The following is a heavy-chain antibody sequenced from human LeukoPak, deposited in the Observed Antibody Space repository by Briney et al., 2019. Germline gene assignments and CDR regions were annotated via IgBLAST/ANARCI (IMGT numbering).Heavy chain of an antibody. CDR1: GFTFSSYG. D-gene: IGHD2-2*01. CDR3: AKEEALGDSSTLDY. J-gene: IGHJ4*02. Sequence: GGSLRLSCAASGFTFSSYGMHWVRQAPGKGLEWVAVISYDGSNKYYADSVKGRFTISRDNSKNTLYLQMNSLRAEDTAVYYCAKEEALGDSSTLDYWGQGTLVTVSS. CDR2: ISYDGSNK. V-gene: IGHV3-30*18.